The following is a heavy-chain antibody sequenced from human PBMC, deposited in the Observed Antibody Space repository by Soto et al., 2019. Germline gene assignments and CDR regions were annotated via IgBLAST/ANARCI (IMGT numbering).Heavy chain of an antibody. V-gene: IGHV3-23*01. CDR2: ISGSGGST. D-gene: IGHD2-8*01. CDR3: AKDIRPGVIYYYLGV. Sequence: GGSLRLSCAASGFTFSSYAMSWVRQAPGKGLEWVSAISGSGGSTDYADSVKGRFTISRDNSKNTLYLQMNSLRAEDTAVYYCAKDIRPGVIYYYLGVWGKGTTGTVSS. J-gene: IGHJ6*03. CDR1: GFTFSSYA.